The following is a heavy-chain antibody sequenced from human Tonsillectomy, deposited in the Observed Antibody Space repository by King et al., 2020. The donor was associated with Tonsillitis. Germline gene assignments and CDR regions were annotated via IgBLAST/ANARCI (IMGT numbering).Heavy chain of an antibody. CDR3: ARQRVRNNDILTELFYY. D-gene: IGHD3-9*01. J-gene: IGHJ4*02. CDR2: IYTGDSES. V-gene: IGHV5-51*01. CDR1: GYSFTTYW. Sequence: QLVQSGAEVKKPGESLKISCKGSGYSFTTYWIGWVRQMPGKGLEWMGIIYTGDSESRHSPAFQGQVTISVDKSISTAYLQWSSLKASDTAMYYCARQRVRNNDILTELFYYWGQGTLLTVSS.